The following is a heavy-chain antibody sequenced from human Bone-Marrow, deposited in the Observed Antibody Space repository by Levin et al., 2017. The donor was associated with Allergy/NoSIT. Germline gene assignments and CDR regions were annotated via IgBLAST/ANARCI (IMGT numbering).Heavy chain of an antibody. Sequence: PGGSLRLSCAASGFTLTDYYMNWVRQAPGKGLECVSSISDNSNYVYYADSVKGRFTISRDNAKSSVYLQMNSLRAEDTAIYYCARDRWGGAASTGFDPWGQGTLVTVSS. CDR1: GFTLTDYY. V-gene: IGHV3-21*01. D-gene: IGHD6-13*01. J-gene: IGHJ5*02. CDR2: ISDNSNYV. CDR3: ARDRWGGAASTGFDP.